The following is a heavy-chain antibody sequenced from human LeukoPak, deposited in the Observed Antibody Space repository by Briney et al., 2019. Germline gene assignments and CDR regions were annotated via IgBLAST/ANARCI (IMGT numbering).Heavy chain of an antibody. CDR3: ARDLYSSSPSSPDY. CDR1: GYTLTGYY. V-gene: IGHV1-2*02. CDR2: INPNSGGT. D-gene: IGHD6-6*01. J-gene: IGHJ4*02. Sequence: ASVKVSCKASGYTLTGYYMHWVRQAPGQGLEWMGWINPNSGGTNYAQKFQGRVTMTRDTSISTAYMELSRLRSDDTAVYYCARDLYSSSPSSPDYWGQGTLVTVSS.